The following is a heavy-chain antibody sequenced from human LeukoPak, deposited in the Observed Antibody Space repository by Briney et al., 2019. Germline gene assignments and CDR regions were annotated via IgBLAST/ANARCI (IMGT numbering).Heavy chain of an antibody. CDR3: AREVTMVRGVIHSDAFDI. CDR1: GGTFSSYA. Sequence: ASVKVSCKASGGTFSSYAISWARQAPGQGLGWMGGIIPIFGTANYAQKFQGRVTITTDESTSTAYMELSSLRSEDTAVYYCAREVTMVRGVIHSDAFDIWGQGTMVTVSS. CDR2: IIPIFGTA. J-gene: IGHJ3*02. D-gene: IGHD3-10*01. V-gene: IGHV1-69*05.